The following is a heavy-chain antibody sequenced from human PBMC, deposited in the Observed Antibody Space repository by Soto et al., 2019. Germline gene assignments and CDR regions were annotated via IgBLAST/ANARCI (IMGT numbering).Heavy chain of an antibody. CDR3: AKEGRITIFGVVILYYYYYYMDV. J-gene: IGHJ6*03. CDR2: ICSNGSNK. CDR1: GFTFSDYY. D-gene: IGHD3-3*01. V-gene: IGHV3-11*04. Sequence: GGSLRLSCAASGFTFSDYYMSWIRQAPGKGLEWVSYICSNGSNKYYADSVKGRFTISRDNSKNTLYLQMNSLRAEDTAVYYCAKEGRITIFGVVILYYYYYYMDVWGKGTTVTVSS.